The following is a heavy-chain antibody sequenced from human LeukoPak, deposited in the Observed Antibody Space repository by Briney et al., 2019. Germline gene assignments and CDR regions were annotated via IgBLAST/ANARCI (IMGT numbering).Heavy chain of an antibody. Sequence: SETLSLTCTVSGGSISSYYWSWIRQPAGKGLEWIGRIYTSGSTNYNPSLKSRVTMSVDTSKNQFSLKLSSVTAADTAVYYCASSPIVVVIGALGNPYYYYYYMDVWGKGTTVTVSS. CDR2: IYTSGST. J-gene: IGHJ6*03. CDR1: GGSISSYY. D-gene: IGHD3-22*01. V-gene: IGHV4-4*07. CDR3: ASSPIVVVIGALGNPYYYYYYMDV.